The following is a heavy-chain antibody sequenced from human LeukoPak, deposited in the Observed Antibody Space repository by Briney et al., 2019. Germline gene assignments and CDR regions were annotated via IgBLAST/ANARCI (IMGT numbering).Heavy chain of an antibody. Sequence: SVKVSCKASGGTFSSYAISWVRQAPGQGLEWMGRIIPILGITNYAQKFQGRVTITADKSTGTAYMELSSLRSEDTAVYYCARGGTADIVVVPAAIEYYYYGMDVWGQGTTVTVSS. CDR3: ARGGTADIVVVPAAIEYYYYGMDV. CDR1: GGTFSSYA. V-gene: IGHV1-69*04. J-gene: IGHJ6*02. D-gene: IGHD2-2*01. CDR2: IIPILGIT.